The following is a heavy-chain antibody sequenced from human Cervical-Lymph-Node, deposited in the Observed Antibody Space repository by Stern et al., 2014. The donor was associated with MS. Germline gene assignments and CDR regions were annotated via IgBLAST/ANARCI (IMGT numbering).Heavy chain of an antibody. V-gene: IGHV3-66*01. J-gene: IGHJ4*02. Sequence: EVQLVESGGGLVQPGGSLRLSCAASGFSITNTYMSWVRQAPGKGLELVSLVYTGGFTYVADSVKGRFSISRDDSKNTLSLQMNSLRAEDTAVYYCARGNIRYFDFCGQGTLVTVSS. CDR3: ARGNIRYFDF. CDR2: VYTGGFT. D-gene: IGHD2/OR15-2a*01. CDR1: GFSITNTY.